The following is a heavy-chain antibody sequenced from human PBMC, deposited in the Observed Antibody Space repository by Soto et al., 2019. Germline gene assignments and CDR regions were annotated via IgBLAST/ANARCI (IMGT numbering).Heavy chain of an antibody. Sequence: SQTLSLTCAISGDSVSSNSAAWNWIRQSPSRGLEWLGRTYYRSKWYNDYAVSAKSRITINPDTSKNQFSLQLNSVTPEDTAVYYCARDQGGSYYVGEYFDYWGQGTLVTVSS. J-gene: IGHJ4*02. CDR3: ARDQGGSYYVGEYFDY. CDR1: GDSVSSNSAA. D-gene: IGHD1-26*01. CDR2: TYYRSKWYN. V-gene: IGHV6-1*01.